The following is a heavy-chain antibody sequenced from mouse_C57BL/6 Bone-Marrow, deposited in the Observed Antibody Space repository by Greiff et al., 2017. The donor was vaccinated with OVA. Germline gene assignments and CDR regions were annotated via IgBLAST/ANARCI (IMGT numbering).Heavy chain of an antibody. CDR3: AREDGGLGAMDY. Sequence: QVQLKQSGAELVRPGTSVKMSCKASGYTFTNYWIGWAKQRPGHGLEWIGDIYPGGGYTNYNEKFKGKATLTADKSSSTAYMQFSSLTSEDSAFYYCAREDGGLGAMDYWGQGTSVTVSS. J-gene: IGHJ4*01. CDR2: IYPGGGYT. V-gene: IGHV1-63*01. CDR1: GYTFTNYW. D-gene: IGHD1-1*02.